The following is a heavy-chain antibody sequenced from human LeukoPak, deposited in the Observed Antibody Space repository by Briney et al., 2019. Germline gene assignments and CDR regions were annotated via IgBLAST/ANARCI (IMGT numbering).Heavy chain of an antibody. Sequence: PSETLSLTCTVSGGSISSSSYSWGWIRQPPGKGLEWIGRIYYSGSTYYNPSLKSRVTISVDTSKNQFSLKLSSVTAADTAAYYCARGLRFLEYFDIWDQGTMVTVSS. CDR1: GGSISSSSYS. CDR2: IYYSGST. V-gene: IGHV4-39*02. J-gene: IGHJ3*02. D-gene: IGHD3-3*01. CDR3: ARGLRFLEYFDI.